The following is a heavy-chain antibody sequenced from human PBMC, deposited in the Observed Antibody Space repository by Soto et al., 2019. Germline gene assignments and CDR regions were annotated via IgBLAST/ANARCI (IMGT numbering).Heavy chain of an antibody. CDR2: ISVYNGNT. CDR1: GYTFTSYSSYG. V-gene: IGHV1-18*01. Sequence: ASVKVSCKASGYTFTSYSSYGISWVRQAPGQGLEWMGWISVYNGNTNYAQRLQGRLTMTTDTSTSTAHMELRSLRSDDTAVYYCARGTPIVVVPAAMPNAWLDFDYWGQGTLVTVSS. J-gene: IGHJ4*02. CDR3: ARGTPIVVVPAAMPNAWLDFDY. D-gene: IGHD2-2*01.